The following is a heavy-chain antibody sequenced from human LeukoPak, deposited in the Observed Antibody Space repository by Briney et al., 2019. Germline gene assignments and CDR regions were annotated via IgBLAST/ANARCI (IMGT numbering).Heavy chain of an antibody. Sequence: PGGSLRLSCAASGFTFSKYWMNWVRQAPGKGLEWVANINQDGSEKYYVDSVKGRFTISRDNAKNSLYLQMNSLRAEDTAVYYCARVNDGSGSYFPDYFDYWGQGTLVTVSS. CDR1: GFTFSKYW. J-gene: IGHJ4*02. CDR2: INQDGSEK. D-gene: IGHD3-10*01. V-gene: IGHV3-7*01. CDR3: ARVNDGSGSYFPDYFDY.